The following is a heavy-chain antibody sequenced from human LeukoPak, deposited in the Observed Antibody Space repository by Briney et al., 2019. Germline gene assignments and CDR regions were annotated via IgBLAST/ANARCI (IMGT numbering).Heavy chain of an antibody. Sequence: VSVKVSCKASGYSFTTYGISWVRQAPGHGLEWMGWISGYNGNTHYAQEFQGRVTMTTDASPTTAYMELRRLRSDDTAVYYCVTDEWQQLVILDHWGQGTLVTVSS. J-gene: IGHJ4*02. CDR1: GYSFTTYG. D-gene: IGHD6-13*01. V-gene: IGHV1-18*01. CDR3: VTDEWQQLVILDH. CDR2: ISGYNGNT.